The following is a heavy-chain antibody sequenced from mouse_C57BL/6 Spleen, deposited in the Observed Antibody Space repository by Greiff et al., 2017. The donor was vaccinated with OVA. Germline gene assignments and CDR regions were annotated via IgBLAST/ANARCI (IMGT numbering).Heavy chain of an antibody. CDR1: GYTFTDYN. D-gene: IGHD2-1*01. CDR3: ARGYGKGQSFWYFDV. V-gene: IGHV1-18*01. J-gene: IGHJ1*03. CDR2: INPNNGGT. Sequence: VQLQQSGPELVKPGASVKIPCKASGYTFTDYNMDWVKQSHGKSLEWIGDINPNNGGTIYNQKFKGKATLTVDKSSSTAYMELRSLTSEDTAVYYCARGYGKGQSFWYFDVWGTGTTVTVSS.